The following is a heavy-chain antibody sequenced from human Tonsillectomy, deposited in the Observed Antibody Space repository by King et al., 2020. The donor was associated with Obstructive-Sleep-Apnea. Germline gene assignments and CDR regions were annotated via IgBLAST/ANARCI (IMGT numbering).Heavy chain of an antibody. Sequence: LQLVQSGAEVKKPGASVKVSCKASGYTFTGYYMHWVRQAPGQGLEWMGWINPNSGGTNYAQKFQGRVTVTRDTSISTAYMELSRLRSDDTAVYYCARAIVVVTAISDYWGQGTLVTVSS. CDR2: INPNSGGT. V-gene: IGHV1-2*02. D-gene: IGHD2-21*02. CDR3: ARAIVVVTAISDY. CDR1: GYTFTGYY. J-gene: IGHJ4*02.